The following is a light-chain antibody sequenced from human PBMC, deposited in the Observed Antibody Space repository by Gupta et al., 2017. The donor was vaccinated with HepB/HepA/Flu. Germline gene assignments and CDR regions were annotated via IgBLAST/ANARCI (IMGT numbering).Light chain of an antibody. CDR2: GAS. V-gene: IGKV1-12*01. CDR1: QAVNSW. CDR3: QQANSFPRLT. Sequence: DIQLTQPPSAVSASIGDSVTITCRASQAVNSWLAWYQQKPGKAPRLLIYGASTLQNGVPSRFSGNGSGTDFILTISNLQPEDFAIYFCQQANSFPRLTFGHGTRLDIK. J-gene: IGKJ5*01.